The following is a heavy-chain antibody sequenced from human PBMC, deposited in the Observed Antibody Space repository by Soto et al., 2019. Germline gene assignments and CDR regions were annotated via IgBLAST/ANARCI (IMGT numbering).Heavy chain of an antibody. D-gene: IGHD5-18*01. Sequence: QVQLQESGPGLVKPSETLTLTCAVSGASISTGKWWSWVRQPPGKGLEWIGEISHSVSANYNPALRSRGTIEVDKSKNQFSLKLSVTAADTAMYYCTRDGDYGYSLAYWGQGTLVTVSS. CDR2: ISHSVSA. CDR3: TRDGDYGYSLAY. V-gene: IGHV4-4*02. J-gene: IGHJ4*02. CDR1: GASISTGKW.